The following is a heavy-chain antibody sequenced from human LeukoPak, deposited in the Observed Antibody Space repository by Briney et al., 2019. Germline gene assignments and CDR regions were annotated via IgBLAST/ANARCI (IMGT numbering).Heavy chain of an antibody. D-gene: IGHD2-2*02. V-gene: IGHV1-69*05. CDR3: AGPGYCSSTSCYNDYYYYYMDV. CDR1: EGTFSSYA. CDR2: IIPIFGTA. J-gene: IGHJ6*03. Sequence: GASVKVSCKASEGTFSSYAISWVRKAPGQGLEGMGGIIPIFGTANYAQKFQGRVTITTDESTSTAYMELSSLRSEDTAVYYCAGPGYCSSTSCYNDYYYYYMDVWGKGTTVTVSS.